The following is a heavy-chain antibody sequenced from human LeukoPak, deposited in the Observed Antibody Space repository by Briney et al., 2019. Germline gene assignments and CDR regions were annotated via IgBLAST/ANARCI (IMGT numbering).Heavy chain of an antibody. V-gene: IGHV4-39*01. J-gene: IGHJ6*03. CDR3: ARPAPFYYYYMDV. CDR2: IYYSGST. CDR1: GGSISSSSYY. Sequence: SETLSLTCTVSGGSISSSSYYWGWIRQPPGKGLEGMGSIYYSGSTYYNPSPKRRVTIYVDTSKNQFSLKLSSVTAADTAVYYCARPAPFYYYYMDVWGKGTTVTVSS.